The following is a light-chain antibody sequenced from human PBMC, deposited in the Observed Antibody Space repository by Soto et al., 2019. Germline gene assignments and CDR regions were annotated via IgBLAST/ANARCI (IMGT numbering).Light chain of an antibody. CDR2: WAS. CDR1: LSVLHSSNNNNY. J-gene: IGKJ3*01. V-gene: IGKV4-1*01. CDR3: QQYFTTPFT. Sequence: DIVMTQSPDSLAVSLGERATINCKSSLSVLHSSNNNNYLAWYQQKPGQPPKLLIYWASTRESGVPDRFSASGSGTDFTLSISSLQAEDVAVYYCQQYFTTPFTFGPGTKVDIK.